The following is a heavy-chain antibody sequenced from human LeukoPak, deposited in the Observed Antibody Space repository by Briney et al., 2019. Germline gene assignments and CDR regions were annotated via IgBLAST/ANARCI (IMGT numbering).Heavy chain of an antibody. CDR3: AREGSVYFAY. CDR1: GGSFSGYY. J-gene: IGHJ4*02. V-gene: IGHV4-34*01. CDR2: INHSGST. Sequence: SETLSLTCAVYGGSFSGYYWSWIRQPPGKGLEWIGEINHSGSTNYNPSLKSRVTISVDTSKNQFSLKLSSVTAADTAVYYCAREGSVYFAYGGQGPRVPFP.